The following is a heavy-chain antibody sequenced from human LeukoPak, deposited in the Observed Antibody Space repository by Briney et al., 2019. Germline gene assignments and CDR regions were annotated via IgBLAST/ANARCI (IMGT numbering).Heavy chain of an antibody. Sequence: SETLSLTCTVSVASFRISSSTGAWIPHPPGKGLGCPANFYSLGNTYYKPPFRSRVTISIDTSKNQFSLRLTSVTAADTAVYYCARDLDTTVTMKGMDVWGKGTTVTVSS. CDR1: VASFRISSST. CDR2: FYSLGNT. V-gene: IGHV4-39*07. CDR3: ARDLDTTVTMKGMDV. D-gene: IGHD4-17*01. J-gene: IGHJ6*04.